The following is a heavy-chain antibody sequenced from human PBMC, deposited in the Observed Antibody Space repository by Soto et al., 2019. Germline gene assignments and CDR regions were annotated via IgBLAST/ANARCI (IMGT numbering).Heavy chain of an antibody. J-gene: IGHJ4*02. CDR2: LSPYSGNT. D-gene: IGHD1-26*01. CDR3: ATVVGAVPS. CDR1: GYTFTSYS. Sequence: QIPLVQSGAEVKEPGASVKVSCKASGYTFTSYSISWVRQAPGQGLEWMGWLSPYSGNTNYAQNFQGRVTVTTDTSTDTAYMELRSLRSDDTAVYYCATVVGAVPSWGQGALVTVSS. V-gene: IGHV1-18*01.